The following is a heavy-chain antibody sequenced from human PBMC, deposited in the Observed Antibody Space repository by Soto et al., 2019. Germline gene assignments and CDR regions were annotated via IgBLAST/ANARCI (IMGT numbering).Heavy chain of an antibody. CDR2: INSDNGNT. CDR1: GYTFSNSG. Sequence: ASVKVSCKASGYTFSNSGISWVRQAPGQGLEWLGWINSDNGNTNYAQKFQGRVTITADKSTSTAYMELSSLRSEDTAVYYCAREMSDPANYYYGMDVWGQGTTVTVSS. V-gene: IGHV1-18*01. J-gene: IGHJ6*02. CDR3: AREMSDPANYYYGMDV. D-gene: IGHD5-18*01.